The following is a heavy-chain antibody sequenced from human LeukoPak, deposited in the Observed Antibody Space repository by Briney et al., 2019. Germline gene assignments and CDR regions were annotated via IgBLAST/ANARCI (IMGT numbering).Heavy chain of an antibody. CDR2: INSDGSRI. CDR3: ARDNDDGGFDY. D-gene: IGHD1-1*01. V-gene: IGHV3-74*01. J-gene: IGHJ4*02. CDR1: GFIFSTYW. Sequence: GGSLRLSCAASGFIFSTYWMHWVRQAPGKGLVWVSRINSDGSRISYADSVKGRFSISRDNAKNTLYLRMNSLRAEDTAVYYCARDNDDGGFDYWGQETLVTVSS.